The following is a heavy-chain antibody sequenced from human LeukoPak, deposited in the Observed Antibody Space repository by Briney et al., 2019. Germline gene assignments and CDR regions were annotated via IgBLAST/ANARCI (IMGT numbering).Heavy chain of an antibody. Sequence: PSETLSLTCTVSGGSISSYYWSWIQQPPGKGLEWIGYIYYSGSTTYNPSLKSRVTISVDTSKNQFSLKLSSVTAADTAVYYCASGGWSYFDYWGQGTLVTVSS. J-gene: IGHJ4*02. CDR1: GGSISSYY. CDR3: ASGGWSYFDY. V-gene: IGHV4-59*01. CDR2: IYYSGST. D-gene: IGHD3-16*01.